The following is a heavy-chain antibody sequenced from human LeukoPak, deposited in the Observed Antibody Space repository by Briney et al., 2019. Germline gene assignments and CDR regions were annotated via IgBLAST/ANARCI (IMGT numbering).Heavy chain of an antibody. D-gene: IGHD2/OR15-2a*01. Sequence: GESLKISCKGSGYNFPKSCIGWVRQMPAKGLEWMAMIYPDDSRTKYSPSFQGQVTISADRSINTAYLQWSSLRASDTAMYYCERPDYFASHDWGQGTLVTVPS. CDR3: ERPDYFASHD. J-gene: IGHJ4*02. CDR1: GYNFPKSC. V-gene: IGHV5-51*01. CDR2: IYPDDSRT.